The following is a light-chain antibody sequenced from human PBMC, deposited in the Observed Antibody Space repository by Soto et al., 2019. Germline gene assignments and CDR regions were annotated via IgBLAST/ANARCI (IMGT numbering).Light chain of an antibody. Sequence: DIQMTQSPSSLSASVGDRVTITCRASQSISSYLNWYQQKPWKAPKVLIYAASSLQSGVPSRFSGSGSGTDFTLTIGSLQPEDFATYYCQQSYRSPYTFGQGTKLEIK. CDR1: QSISSY. CDR2: AAS. J-gene: IGKJ2*01. CDR3: QQSYRSPYT. V-gene: IGKV1-39*01.